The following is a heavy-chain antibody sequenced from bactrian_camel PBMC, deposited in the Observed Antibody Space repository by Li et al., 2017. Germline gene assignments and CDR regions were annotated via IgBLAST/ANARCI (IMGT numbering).Heavy chain of an antibody. Sequence: VQLVESGGGLVQPGGSLRLSCAASGFTFSGSRMHWVRQAPGKGLEWVAIISTGGGTKAYGDSMKGRFTVSRDNANNMMYLQMNRLKSADTARYFCVALFMGDGLLTSWGQGTQVTVS. D-gene: IGHD1*01. J-gene: IGHJ6*01. CDR1: GFTFSGSR. V-gene: IGHV3S1*01. CDR2: ISTGGGTK. CDR3: VALFMGDGLLTS.